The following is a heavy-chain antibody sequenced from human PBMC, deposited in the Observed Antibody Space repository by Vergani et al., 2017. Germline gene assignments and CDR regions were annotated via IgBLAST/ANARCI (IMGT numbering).Heavy chain of an antibody. V-gene: IGHV4-4*07. J-gene: IGHJ6*03. CDR1: GGSISSYY. CDR3: AREYRDTVVVPAAMGYYYYDYMDV. CDR2: IYTSGST. Sequence: QVQLQESGPGLVKPAETLSLTCTVSGGSISSYYWSWIRQPAGKGLEWIGRIYTSGSTNYNTPLKSRVTMSVDTSKNQLSLKLSSVTAADTAVYYCAREYRDTVVVPAAMGYYYYDYMDVWGKGTTVTVSS. D-gene: IGHD2-2*01.